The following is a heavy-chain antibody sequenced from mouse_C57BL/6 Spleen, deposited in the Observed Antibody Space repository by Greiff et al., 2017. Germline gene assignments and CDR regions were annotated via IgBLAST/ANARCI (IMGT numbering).Heavy chain of an antibody. Sequence: QVQLQQSGAELVRPGTSVKVSCKASGYAFTNYLIEWVKQRPGQGLEWIGEIDPSDSYTNYNQKFKGKSTLTVDKSSSTAYMQLSSLTSEDSAVYYCARNDGYFFDYWGQGTTLTVSS. CDR2: IDPSDSYT. CDR1: GYAFTNYL. V-gene: IGHV1-59*01. J-gene: IGHJ2*01. CDR3: ARNDGYFFDY. D-gene: IGHD2-3*01.